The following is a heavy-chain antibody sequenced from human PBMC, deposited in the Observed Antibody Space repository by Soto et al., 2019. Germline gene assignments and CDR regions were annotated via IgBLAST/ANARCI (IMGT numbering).Heavy chain of an antibody. CDR2: ISYDGSNK. V-gene: IGHV3-30-3*01. Sequence: ESGGGVVQPGRSLRLSCAASGFTFSSYAMHWVRQAPGKGLEWVAVISYDGSNKYYADSVKGRFTISRDNSKNTLYLQMNSLRAEDTAVYYCARGPSIAARPAYYYYGMDVWGQGTTVTVSS. CDR1: GFTFSSYA. CDR3: ARGPSIAARPAYYYYGMDV. D-gene: IGHD6-6*01. J-gene: IGHJ6*02.